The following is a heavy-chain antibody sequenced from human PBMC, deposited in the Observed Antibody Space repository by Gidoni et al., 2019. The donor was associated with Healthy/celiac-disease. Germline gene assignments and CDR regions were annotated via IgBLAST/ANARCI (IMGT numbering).Heavy chain of an antibody. CDR2: IYYSGST. CDR3: ARHGFTYYYDSSGYYFGY. D-gene: IGHD3-22*01. Sequence: QLQLQESGPGLVKPSETLSLTCTVSGGSISSSSYYWGWIRQPPGKGLEWIGSIYYSGSTYYNPSLKSRVTISVDTSKNQFSLKLSSVTAADTAVYYCARHGFTYYYDSSGYYFGYWGQGTLVTVSS. J-gene: IGHJ4*02. V-gene: IGHV4-39*01. CDR1: GGSISSSSYY.